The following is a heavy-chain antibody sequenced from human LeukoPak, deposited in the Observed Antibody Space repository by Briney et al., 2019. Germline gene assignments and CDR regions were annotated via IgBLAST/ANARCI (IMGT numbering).Heavy chain of an antibody. J-gene: IGHJ5*02. V-gene: IGHV1-69*06. D-gene: IGHD3-10*01. CDR3: ARAMVRGVIWWFDP. CDR2: IIPIFGTA. CDR1: GGTFRSYA. Sequence: GSSVKVSCKASGGTFRSYAISWVRQAPGHGLEWMGGIIPIFGTANYAQKFQGRVTITADKSTSTAYMELSSLRSEDTAVYYCARAMVRGVIWWFDPWGQGTLVTVSS.